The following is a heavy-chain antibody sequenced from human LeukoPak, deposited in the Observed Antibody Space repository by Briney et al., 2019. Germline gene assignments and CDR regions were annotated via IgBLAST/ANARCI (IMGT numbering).Heavy chain of an antibody. V-gene: IGHV4-59*12. CDR2: IYYSGST. Sequence: SETLSLTCTVSGGSISSYYWSWIRQPPGKGLEWIGYIYYSGSTNYNPSLKSRVTISVDTSKNQFSLKLSSVTAADTAVYYCARVEAAAGKSEYYYYGMDVWGQGTTVTVSS. CDR3: ARVEAAAGKSEYYYYGMDV. CDR1: GGSISSYY. J-gene: IGHJ6*02. D-gene: IGHD6-13*01.